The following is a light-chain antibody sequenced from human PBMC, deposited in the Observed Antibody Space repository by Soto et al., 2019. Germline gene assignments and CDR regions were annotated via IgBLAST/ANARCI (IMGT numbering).Light chain of an antibody. CDR2: XAS. CDR3: QQYNSHWT. J-gene: IGKJ1*01. Sequence: IQLTQSPSYVSASLGDRVSLPXRASQPISGWLAWYQQRPGRAPKXXIYXASTLQDGVPSRFSGTKSGTEFTLTISSLQPDDFATYYCQQYNSHWTFGQGTKVDIK. CDR1: QPISGW. V-gene: IGKV1-5*01.